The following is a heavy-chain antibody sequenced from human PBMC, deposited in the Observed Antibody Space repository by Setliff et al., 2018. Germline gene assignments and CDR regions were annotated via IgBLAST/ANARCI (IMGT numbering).Heavy chain of an antibody. Sequence: ETLSLTCAVYGGSFSGYYWSWIRQPPGKGLEWIGEINHSGSTNYNPSLKSRVTISVDTSKNQFSLKLSSVTAADTAVYYCARGLERNAFDIWGQGTMVTVSS. V-gene: IGHV4-34*01. CDR3: ARGLERNAFDI. D-gene: IGHD1-1*01. J-gene: IGHJ3*02. CDR1: GGSFSGYY. CDR2: INHSGST.